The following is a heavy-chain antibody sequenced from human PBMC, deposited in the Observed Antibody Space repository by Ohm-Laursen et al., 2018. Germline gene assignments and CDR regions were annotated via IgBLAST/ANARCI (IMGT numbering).Heavy chain of an antibody. Sequence: SLRLSCTASGFTLSSYAMSWVRQTPKKGLEWVANIRKDGGETYYVDSVKGRFTISRDNAKNSLYLQINSLKGEDTAVYFCARDPTFHAFDIWGQGTMVTVSS. D-gene: IGHD2/OR15-2a*01. CDR3: ARDPTFHAFDI. CDR2: IRKDGGET. J-gene: IGHJ3*02. V-gene: IGHV3-7*03. CDR1: GFTLSSYA.